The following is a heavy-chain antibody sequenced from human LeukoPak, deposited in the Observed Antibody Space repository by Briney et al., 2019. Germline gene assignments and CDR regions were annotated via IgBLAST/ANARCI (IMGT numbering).Heavy chain of an antibody. CDR1: GGSISSYY. CDR2: IYYSGST. J-gene: IGHJ6*02. V-gene: IGHV4-59*01. Sequence: TSETLSLTCTVSGGSISSYYWSWIRQPPGKGLEWIGYIYYSGSTNYNPSLKSRVTISVDTSKNQFSLKLSSVTAADTAVYYCARDPGLVYGMDVWGQGTTVTVSS. CDR3: ARDPGLVYGMDV. D-gene: IGHD3/OR15-3a*01.